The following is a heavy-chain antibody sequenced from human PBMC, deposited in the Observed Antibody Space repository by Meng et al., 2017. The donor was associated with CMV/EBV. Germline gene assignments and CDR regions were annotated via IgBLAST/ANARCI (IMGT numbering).Heavy chain of an antibody. V-gene: IGHV3-21*01. CDR3: ARGKYGIYPFHYGMDV. J-gene: IGHJ6*02. CDR1: GFTFSNYN. Sequence: GESLKISCAASGFTFSNYNMNWVRQAPGKGPEWVSSVSSTSTDIYYADSVKGRFTISRDNAKKSLSLQMDSLRVEDTAVYYCARGKYGIYPFHYGMDVRGQGTTVTVSS. CDR2: VSSTSTDI. D-gene: IGHD2/OR15-2a*01.